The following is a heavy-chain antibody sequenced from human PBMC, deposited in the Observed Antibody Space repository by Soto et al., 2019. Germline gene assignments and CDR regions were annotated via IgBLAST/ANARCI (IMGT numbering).Heavy chain of an antibody. CDR3: VRGDGDYYDGNGYLGRH. D-gene: IGHD3-22*01. J-gene: IGHJ4*02. V-gene: IGHV3-30-3*01. Sequence: EGSLRLSCAASGFTFSSYAMHWVRQAPGKGLEWVAVISYDGSNKYYADSVKGRFTISRGNSKNTLYLQMNSLRAEDTAVYYCVRGDGDYYDGNGYLGRHWGQGTLVTVSS. CDR1: GFTFSSYA. CDR2: ISYDGSNK.